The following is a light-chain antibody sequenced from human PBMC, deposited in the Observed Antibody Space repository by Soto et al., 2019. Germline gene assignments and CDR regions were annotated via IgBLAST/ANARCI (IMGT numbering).Light chain of an antibody. CDR3: AAWDDSLNGVV. J-gene: IGLJ2*01. V-gene: IGLV1-44*01. CDR2: NDD. Sequence: QSALTQPPSVSGTPGQRVTISCSGSSSSIGSNTVTWYQQLPGTAPKLLIYNDDQRPSGVPDRFSGSRSGTSASLAISGLQAEDETDYYCAAWDDSLNGVVFGGGTKLTVL. CDR1: SSSIGSNT.